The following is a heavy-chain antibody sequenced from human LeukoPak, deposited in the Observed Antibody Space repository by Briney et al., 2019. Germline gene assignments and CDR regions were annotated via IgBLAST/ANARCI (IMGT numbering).Heavy chain of an antibody. CDR1: GGSVSSGSYY. CDR2: IYYSGST. CDR3: ARERGITMVRGGSFDP. Sequence: SETLSLTCTVSGGSVSSGSYYWSWIRQPPGKGLEWIGNIYYSGSTNYNPSLKSRVTISVDTSKNQFSLKLSSVTAAETAVYYCARERGITMVRGGSFDPWGQGTLVTVSS. V-gene: IGHV4-61*01. J-gene: IGHJ5*02. D-gene: IGHD3-10*01.